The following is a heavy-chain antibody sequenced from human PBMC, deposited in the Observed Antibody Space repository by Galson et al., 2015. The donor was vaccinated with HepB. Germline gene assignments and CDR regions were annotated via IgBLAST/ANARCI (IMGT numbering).Heavy chain of an antibody. CDR3: ARNYGNAFNI. V-gene: IGHV1-3*04. CDR1: GYSFTSYD. CDR2: INTGNGNT. J-gene: IGHJ3*02. D-gene: IGHD3-10*01. Sequence: SVKVSCTGSGYSFTSYDIHWVRQAPGQRLEWMGWINTGNGNTKYSQKLQGRATTTRDTSASTAYMELSSLRSEDTAVYYCARNYGNAFNIWGQGTMVTVSS.